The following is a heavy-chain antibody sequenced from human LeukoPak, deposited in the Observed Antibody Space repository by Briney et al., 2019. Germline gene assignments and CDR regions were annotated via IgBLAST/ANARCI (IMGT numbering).Heavy chain of an antibody. CDR1: GYTFTGYY. J-gene: IGHJ5*02. CDR2: INPNSGGT. CDR3: ASETYYYDSSGRRDWFDP. V-gene: IGHV1-2*02. Sequence: ASVKVSCKASGYTFTGYYMHWVRQAPGQGLEWMGCINPNSGGTNYAQKFQGRVTMTRDTSISTAYMELSRLRSDDTAVYYCASETYYYDSSGRRDWFDPWGQGTLVTVSS. D-gene: IGHD3-22*01.